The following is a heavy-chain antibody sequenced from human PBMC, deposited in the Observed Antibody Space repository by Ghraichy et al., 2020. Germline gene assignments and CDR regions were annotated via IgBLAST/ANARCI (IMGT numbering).Heavy chain of an antibody. CDR3: TTEGTVTTAFDY. V-gene: IGHV3-15*01. J-gene: IGHJ4*02. D-gene: IGHD4-11*01. CDR1: GFTFSNAW. Sequence: GALRLSCAASGFTFSNAWMSWVRQAPGKGLEWVGRIKSKTDGGTTDYAAPVKGRFTISRDDSKNTLYLQMNSLKTEDTAVYYCTTEGTVTTAFDYWGQGTLVTVSS. CDR2: IKSKTDGGTT.